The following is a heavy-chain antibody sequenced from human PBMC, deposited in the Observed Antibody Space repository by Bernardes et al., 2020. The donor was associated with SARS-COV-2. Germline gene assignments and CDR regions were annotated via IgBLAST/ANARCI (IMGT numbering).Heavy chain of an antibody. D-gene: IGHD3-10*01. CDR1: GFSVSSNY. J-gene: IGHJ6*02. Sequence: GSLRLSCAPSGFSVSSNYMSWVRQAPGKGLEWVSVIYSGGSTYYADSVKGRFTVSRDHSKNTVYLHMNSLRVEDSALYYCAWGELLWPGARGSGRDVWGRGTTVTVSS. V-gene: IGHV3-53*01. CDR2: IYSGGST. CDR3: AWGELLWPGARGSGRDV.